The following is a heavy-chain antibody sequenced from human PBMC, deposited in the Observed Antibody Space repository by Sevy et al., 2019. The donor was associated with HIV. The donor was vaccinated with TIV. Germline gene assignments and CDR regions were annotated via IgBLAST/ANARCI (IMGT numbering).Heavy chain of an antibody. J-gene: IGHJ3*02. D-gene: IGHD3-22*01. CDR2: IYYSGST. CDR1: GGSISSGSYY. CDR3: ARRDYYDSSGYQTHAFDI. Sequence: SETLSLTCTVSGGSISSGSYYWSWIRQPPGKGLEWIGYIYYSGSTNYNPSLKSRVTISVDTSKNQFSLKLSSVTAADTAVYYCARRDYYDSSGYQTHAFDIWGQGTMVTVSS. V-gene: IGHV4-61*01.